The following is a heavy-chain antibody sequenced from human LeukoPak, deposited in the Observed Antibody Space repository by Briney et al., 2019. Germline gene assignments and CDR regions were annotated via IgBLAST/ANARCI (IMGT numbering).Heavy chain of an antibody. V-gene: IGHV3-23*01. D-gene: IGHD3-10*01. CDR3: AKRGVVIRVFLVGFHKEAYYFDS. CDR1: GITLSNYV. Sequence: GGSLRLSCAVSGITLSNYVMSWVRQAPGKGLEWGAGISDSGGRTNYADSVKGRFTISRDNPKNTLYLQMNSLRAEDTAVYLCAKRGVVIRVFLVGFHKEAYYFDSWGQGALVTVSS. CDR2: ISDSGGRT. J-gene: IGHJ4*02.